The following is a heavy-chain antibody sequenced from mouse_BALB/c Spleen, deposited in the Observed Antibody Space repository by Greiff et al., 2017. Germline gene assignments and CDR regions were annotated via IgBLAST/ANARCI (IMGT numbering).Heavy chain of an antibody. V-gene: IGHV5-4*02. J-gene: IGHJ3*01. Sequence: EVKLMESGGGLVKPGGSLKLSCAASGFTFSDYYMYWVRQTPEKRLEWVATISDGGSYTYYPDSVKGRFTISRDNAKNNLYLQMSSLKSEDTAMYYCARDLTTATWFAYWGQGTLVTVSA. CDR1: GFTFSDYY. CDR2: ISDGGSYT. D-gene: IGHD1-2*01. CDR3: ARDLTTATWFAY.